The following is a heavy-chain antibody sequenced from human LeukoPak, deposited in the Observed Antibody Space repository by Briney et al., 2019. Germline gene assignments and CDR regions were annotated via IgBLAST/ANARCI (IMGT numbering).Heavy chain of an antibody. J-gene: IGHJ5*02. Sequence: SETLSLTCTVSGGSISSSSYYWGWIRQPPGKGLEWIGSIYYSGSTYYNPSPKSRVTISVDTSKNQFSLKLSSVTAADTAVYYCARGGVDCSSTSCYNWFDPWGQGTLVTVSS. D-gene: IGHD2-2*01. CDR2: IYYSGST. V-gene: IGHV4-39*07. CDR1: GGSISSSSYY. CDR3: ARGGVDCSSTSCYNWFDP.